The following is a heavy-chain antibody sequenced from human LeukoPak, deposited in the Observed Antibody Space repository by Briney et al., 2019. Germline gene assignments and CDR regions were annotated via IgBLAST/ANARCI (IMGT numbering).Heavy chain of an antibody. CDR3: RSGGAAPGAFDN. V-gene: IGHV3-7*01. J-gene: IGHJ4*02. Sequence: GGSLRLSCAASGFTFRDDWMSWMRQAPGKGLEWVANIKYDGDEEYYVDSVKGRFIISRDNAKNSLYLQLNSLRVEDTAVYYCRSGGAAPGAFDNWGQGTLVTVSP. D-gene: IGHD4/OR15-4a*01. CDR1: GFTFRDDW. CDR2: IKYDGDEE.